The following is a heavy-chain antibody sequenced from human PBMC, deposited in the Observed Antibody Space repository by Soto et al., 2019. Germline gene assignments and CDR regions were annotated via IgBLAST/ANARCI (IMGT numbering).Heavy chain of an antibody. V-gene: IGHV4-59*07. D-gene: IGHD6-13*01. J-gene: IGHJ4*02. CDR3: AAGEASSRNLAPYYLDF. Sequence: WDTLSLTCTVSGGSMRNYFWTWTRQPPGKGLGGSGYIHYSGTTSFFPSYNPTLRSRVTISEDTSKNQFSLKLLSVTTADTAVYFCAAGEASSRNLAPYYLDFWGQGTLVTVSS. CDR2: IHYSGTT. CDR1: GGSMRNYF.